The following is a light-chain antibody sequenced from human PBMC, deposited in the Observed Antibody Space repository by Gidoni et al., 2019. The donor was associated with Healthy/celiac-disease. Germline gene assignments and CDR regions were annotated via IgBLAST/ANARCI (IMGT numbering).Light chain of an antibody. J-gene: IGKJ2*01. Sequence: EIVMTQSPATLSVSPGERATLSGSDSQSVSSNLAWYQQQPGQAPRLLIYGASTSATGIPARFSGSGSGTEFTLTISSLQSEDFAVYYCQQYNNWPPMYTFGQGTKLEIK. CDR1: QSVSSN. CDR3: QQYNNWPPMYT. CDR2: GAS. V-gene: IGKV3-15*01.